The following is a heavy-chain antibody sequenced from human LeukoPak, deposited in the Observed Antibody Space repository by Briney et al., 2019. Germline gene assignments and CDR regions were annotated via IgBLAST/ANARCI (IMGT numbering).Heavy chain of an antibody. CDR2: ISSSSSYI. J-gene: IGHJ4*02. V-gene: IGHV3-21*04. CDR3: AKGYPLLTSNFDY. CDR1: GFTSSSYS. Sequence: GGSLRLSCAASGFTSSSYSMNWVRQAPGKGLEWVSSISSSSSYIYYADSVKGRFTISRDNAKNSLYLQMNSLRAEDTAVYYCAKGYPLLTSNFDYWGQGTLVTVSS. D-gene: IGHD4/OR15-4a*01.